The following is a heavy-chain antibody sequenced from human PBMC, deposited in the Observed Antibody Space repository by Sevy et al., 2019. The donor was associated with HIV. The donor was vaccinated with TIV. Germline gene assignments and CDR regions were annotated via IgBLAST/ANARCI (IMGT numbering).Heavy chain of an antibody. CDR2: INWNGGTK. CDR3: ARNTGFAYGDNWFFP. CDR1: GFTFENYG. D-gene: IGHD5-12*01. J-gene: IGHJ5*02. Sequence: GGSLRLSCAVSGFTFENYGMSWVRQAPGKGLEWVTGINWNGGTKNYVDSVKGRFTISRDKARNSLNWQMDSLRVEDTAVYYCARNTGFAYGDNWFFPWGQGTLVTVSS. V-gene: IGHV3-20*04.